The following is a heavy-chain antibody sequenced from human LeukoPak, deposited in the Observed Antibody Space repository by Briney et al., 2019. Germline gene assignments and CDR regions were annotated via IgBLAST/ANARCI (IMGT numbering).Heavy chain of an antibody. CDR2: INIGGTNT. Sequence: GGSLRLSCAASGFTFNDYYMSWIRQAPGKGLEWLSYINIGGTNTHYADSVKGRFTISRDNAKKSLYLEMNNLRAEDTAVYYCATDGAGFDTWGQGVRVTVSS. CDR3: ATDGAGFDT. V-gene: IGHV3-11*01. J-gene: IGHJ5*02. CDR1: GFTFNDYY.